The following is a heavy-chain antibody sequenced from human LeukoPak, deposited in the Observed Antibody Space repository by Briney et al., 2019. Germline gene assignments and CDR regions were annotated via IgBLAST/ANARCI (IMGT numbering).Heavy chain of an antibody. CDR3: ARDLYSSSGYFDY. V-gene: IGHV4-59*11. CDR2: IYYSGGT. D-gene: IGHD6-6*01. J-gene: IGHJ4*02. Sequence: SETLSLTCTVSGGSISSHYWSWIRQPPGKGLEWIGYIYYSGGTNYNPSLKSRVTISVDTSRNQFSLELSSVTAADTAVYYCARDLYSSSGYFDYWGQGTLVTVSS. CDR1: GGSISSHY.